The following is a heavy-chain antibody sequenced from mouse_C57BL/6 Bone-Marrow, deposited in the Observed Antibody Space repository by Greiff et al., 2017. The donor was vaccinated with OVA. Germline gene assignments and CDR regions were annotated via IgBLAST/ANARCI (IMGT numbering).Heavy chain of an antibody. D-gene: IGHD1-1*01. CDR2: ISNGGGST. CDR3: ARRAYDGSSFWYFDV. CDR1: GFTFSDYY. Sequence: DVQLVESGGGLVQPGGSLKLSCAASGFTFSDYYMYWVRQTPEKRLEWVAYISNGGGSTYYPDTVKGRFTISGDNAKNTLYLQMSRLKSEDTAMYDCARRAYDGSSFWYFDVWGTGTTVTVSS. J-gene: IGHJ1*03. V-gene: IGHV5-12*01.